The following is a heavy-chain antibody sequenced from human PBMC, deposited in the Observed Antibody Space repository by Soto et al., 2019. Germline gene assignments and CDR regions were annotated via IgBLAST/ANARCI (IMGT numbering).Heavy chain of an antibody. D-gene: IGHD4-17*01. CDR1: GGSISSSSYY. CDR2: IYYSGST. V-gene: IGHV4-39*01. CDR3: ARRMTTVTMSLLDFDY. J-gene: IGHJ4*02. Sequence: SETLSLTCTVSGGSISSSSYYWGWIRQPPGKGLEWIGSIYYSGSTYYNPSLKSRVTISVDTSKNQFSLKLSSVTAADTAVYYCARRMTTVTMSLLDFDYWGQGTLVTVSS.